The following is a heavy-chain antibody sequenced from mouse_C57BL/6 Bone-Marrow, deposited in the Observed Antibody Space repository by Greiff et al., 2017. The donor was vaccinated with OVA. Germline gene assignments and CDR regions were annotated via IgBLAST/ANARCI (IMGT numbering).Heavy chain of an antibody. V-gene: IGHV1-81*01. J-gene: IGHJ1*03. CDR2: IYPRSGNT. CDR3: ARERIWEYVLYWYLDV. Sequence: VQLQQSGAELARPGASVKLSCKASGYTFTSYGISWVKQRTGQGLEWIGEIYPRSGNTYYNEKFKGKATLTADKSSSTAYMELRSLTSEDSAVDFGARERIWEYVLYWYLDVWGKGTTVTVSA. CDR1: GYTFTSYG. D-gene: IGHD5-1*01.